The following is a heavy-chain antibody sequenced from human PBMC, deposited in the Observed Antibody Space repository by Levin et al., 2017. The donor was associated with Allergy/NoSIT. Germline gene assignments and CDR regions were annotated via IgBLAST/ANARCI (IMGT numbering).Heavy chain of an antibody. V-gene: IGHV2-5*02. CDR2: IYWDDDK. CDR1: GFSLSTSGVA. CDR3: SHARSGWVNGWFDP. Sequence: TLSLTCTFSGFSLSTSGVAVGCIRQPPGKALEWLALIYWDDDKRYSPSLKSRLTITKDTSKNQVVLTMTNMDPVDTATYYCSHARSGWVNGWFDPWGQGTLVTVSS. D-gene: IGHD6-19*01. J-gene: IGHJ5*02.